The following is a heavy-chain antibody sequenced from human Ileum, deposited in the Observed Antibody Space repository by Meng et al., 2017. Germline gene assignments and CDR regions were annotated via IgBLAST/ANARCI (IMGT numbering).Heavy chain of an antibody. Sequence: ITLKETGPALVKATQTLTLTCNFSGFSLATSGVSVAWIRQPPGEALEWLALIYWDDDKRYSPSLKNRLAITKDTSKNQVVLTMTNMDPMDTGTYYCAHSPQGYFDYWCPGTLVTVSS. J-gene: IGHJ4*02. V-gene: IGHV2-5*02. CDR1: GFSLATSGVS. CDR3: AHSPQGYFDY. CDR2: IYWDDDK.